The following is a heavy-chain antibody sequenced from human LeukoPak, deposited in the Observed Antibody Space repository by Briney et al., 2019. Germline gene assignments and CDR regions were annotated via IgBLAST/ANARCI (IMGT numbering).Heavy chain of an antibody. V-gene: IGHV4-59*01. CDR1: GGSISSYY. Sequence: PSETLSLTCTVSGGSISSYYWNWIRQPPGKGLEWIGYIYYSGSTDYNPSLKSRVTISLDTSKNQFSLKLSFVTAADTAMYYCARASYSYYGMDVWGQGTTVTVSS. D-gene: IGHD4-11*01. CDR2: IYYSGST. CDR3: ARASYSYYGMDV. J-gene: IGHJ6*02.